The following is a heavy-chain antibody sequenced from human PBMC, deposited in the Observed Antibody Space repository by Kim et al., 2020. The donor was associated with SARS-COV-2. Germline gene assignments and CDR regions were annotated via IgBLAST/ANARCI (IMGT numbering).Heavy chain of an antibody. Sequence: GGSLRLSCAASGFTFSSYAKHWVRQAPGKGLEWVAVISYDGSNKYYADSVKGRFTISRDNSKNTLYLQMNSLRAEDTAVYYCARARGGSYYYGMDVWGQGTTVTVSS. J-gene: IGHJ6*02. CDR1: GFTFSSYA. V-gene: IGHV3-30-3*01. CDR2: ISYDGSNK. CDR3: ARARGGSYYYGMDV. D-gene: IGHD2-15*01.